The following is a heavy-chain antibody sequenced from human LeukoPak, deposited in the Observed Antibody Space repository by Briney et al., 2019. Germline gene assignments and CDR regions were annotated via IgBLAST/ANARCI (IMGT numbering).Heavy chain of an antibody. CDR2: IYYSGSA. V-gene: IGHV4-59*08. Sequence: PSETLSLTCTVSGGSTSSYYWSWIRQPPGKGLEWIGYIYYSGSANYNPSLKSRVTISVDTSKNQFSLKLSSVTAADTAVYYCARHLYYYDSSAACFDYWGQGTLVTVSS. D-gene: IGHD3-22*01. CDR3: ARHLYYYDSSAACFDY. J-gene: IGHJ4*02. CDR1: GGSTSSYY.